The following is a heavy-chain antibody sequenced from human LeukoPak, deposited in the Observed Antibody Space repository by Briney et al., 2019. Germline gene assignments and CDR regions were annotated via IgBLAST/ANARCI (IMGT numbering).Heavy chain of an antibody. CDR3: AKEGDDYGGNYYYFDY. Sequence: GRSPRLSCAASGFTFSWYAMDWVRQAPGKGLEWVAVISYDGSNKYYADSVKGRFTISRDNSKNTLYLQMNSLRAEDTAVYYCAKEGDDYGGNYYYFDYWGQGTLVTVSS. CDR1: GFTFSWYA. V-gene: IGHV3-30-3*01. J-gene: IGHJ4*02. CDR2: ISYDGSNK. D-gene: IGHD4-17*01.